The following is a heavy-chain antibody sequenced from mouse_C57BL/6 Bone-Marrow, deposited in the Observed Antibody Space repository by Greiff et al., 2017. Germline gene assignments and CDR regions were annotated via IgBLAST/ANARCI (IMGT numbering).Heavy chain of an antibody. D-gene: IGHD2-4*01. V-gene: IGHV1-61*01. J-gene: IGHJ4*01. Sequence: QVQLQQPGAELVRPGSSVKLSCTASGYTFTSYWMDWVKQRPGQGLEWIGNIYPSDSETHYNPKFQDKATLTVDKSSTTAYMQLSSLTSEDSAVYYCATIGLRRPPDYWGQGTSVTVSS. CDR3: ATIGLRRPPDY. CDR2: IYPSDSET. CDR1: GYTFTSYW.